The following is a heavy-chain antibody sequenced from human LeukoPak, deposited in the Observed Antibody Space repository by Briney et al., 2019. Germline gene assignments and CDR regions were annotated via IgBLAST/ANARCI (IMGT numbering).Heavy chain of an antibody. J-gene: IGHJ4*02. CDR2: ISSTSTTI. CDR3: AAGYTSGLSAY. D-gene: IGHD6-19*01. V-gene: IGHV3-11*01. CDR1: GFTFSDYF. Sequence: GGSLRLSCAASGFTFSDYFMGWIRQAPGTGLEWVSYISSTSTTIYYADSVKGRFTISRDNAKNSVFLQMNSLSADDTAVYYCAAGYTSGLSAYWGQGTLVTVSS.